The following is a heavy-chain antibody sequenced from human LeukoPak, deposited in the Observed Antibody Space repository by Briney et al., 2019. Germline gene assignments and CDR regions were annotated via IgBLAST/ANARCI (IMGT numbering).Heavy chain of an antibody. CDR2: ISGSGGST. CDR3: AELGITMIGGV. D-gene: IGHD3-10*02. CDR1: GFTFSDYY. J-gene: IGHJ6*04. Sequence: KPGGSLRLSCAASGFTFSDYYMSWVRQTPGKGLEWVSAISGSGGSTYYADSVKGRFTISRDNAKNSLYLQMNSLRAEDTAVYYCAELGITMIGGVWGKGTTVTISS. V-gene: IGHV3-11*04.